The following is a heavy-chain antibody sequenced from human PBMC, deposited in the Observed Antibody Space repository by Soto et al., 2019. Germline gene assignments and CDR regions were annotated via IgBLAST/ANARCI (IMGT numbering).Heavy chain of an antibody. D-gene: IGHD1-26*01. J-gene: IGHJ6*02. CDR1: GFTFSSYS. CDR2: ISSSSSYI. V-gene: IGHV3-21*01. Sequence: GGSLRLSCAASGFTFSSYSMNWVRQAPGKGLEWVSSISSSSSYIYYADSVKGRFTISRDNAKNTLYLQMNSLRAEDMAVYYCTREQWELPRYYGMDVWGQGTTVTVSS. CDR3: TREQWELPRYYGMDV.